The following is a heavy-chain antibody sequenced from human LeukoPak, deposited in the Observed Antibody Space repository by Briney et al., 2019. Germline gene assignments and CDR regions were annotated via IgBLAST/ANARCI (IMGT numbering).Heavy chain of an antibody. V-gene: IGHV3-7*01. J-gene: IGHJ5*02. Sequence: GVSLTLSCAASRFTFNNYYMTWVRHAPGKGREWLTHIHESESYQNYMDSVRGRFTVSRDNTKRLLYLQMDSLRAEHTALYYCARHIPGGASFLDQWGEGKLVTASS. D-gene: IGHD5-18*01. CDR1: RFTFNNYY. CDR3: ARHIPGGASFLDQ. CDR2: IHESESYQ.